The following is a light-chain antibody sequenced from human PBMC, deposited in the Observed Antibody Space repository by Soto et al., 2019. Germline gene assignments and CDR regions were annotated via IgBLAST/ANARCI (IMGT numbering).Light chain of an antibody. J-gene: IGLJ2*01. CDR1: SSDVGGYNY. CDR3: CSYAGSYTVV. V-gene: IGLV2-11*01. CDR2: DVG. Sequence: QSALTQPRSVSGSPGQSVTISCTGTSSDVGGYNYVSWYQQHPGKAPNLMIYDVGKRPSGVPDRFSGSTSGNTASLTISWLQAEDEADYYCCSYAGSYTVVFGGGTKLTVL.